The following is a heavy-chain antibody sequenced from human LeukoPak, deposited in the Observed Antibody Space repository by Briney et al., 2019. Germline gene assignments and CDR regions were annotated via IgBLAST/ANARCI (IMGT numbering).Heavy chain of an antibody. Sequence: GESLKISGKGFGYSFTDYLIGWVGQLPGKGLKGMGIIYPSEFAPRYSTSFKGQATISAAQSISTAYLQWSSLKASDTAMYYCARPDSGYDLGYWGQGTLVTVSS. CDR2: IYPSEFAP. D-gene: IGHD5-12*01. V-gene: IGHV5-51*01. CDR1: GYSFTDYL. J-gene: IGHJ4*02. CDR3: ARPDSGYDLGY.